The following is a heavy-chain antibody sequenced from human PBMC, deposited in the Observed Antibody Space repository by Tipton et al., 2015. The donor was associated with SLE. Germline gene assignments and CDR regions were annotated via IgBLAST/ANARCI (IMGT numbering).Heavy chain of an antibody. CDR3: ARLDSGWLYFDY. D-gene: IGHD6-19*01. CDR1: GDSISSSSYY. J-gene: IGHJ4*02. CDR2: IYYSGST. Sequence: TLSLTCTVSGDSISSSSYYWGWIRQPPGKGLEWIGYIYYSGSTNYNPSLKSRVTISVDTSKNQFSLKLSSVTAADTAVYYCARLDSGWLYFDYWGQGTLVTVSS. V-gene: IGHV4-61*05.